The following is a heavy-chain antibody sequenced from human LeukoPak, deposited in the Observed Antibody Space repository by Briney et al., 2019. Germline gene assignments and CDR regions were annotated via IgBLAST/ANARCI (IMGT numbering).Heavy chain of an antibody. D-gene: IGHD2-21*01. V-gene: IGHV4-30-4*08. CDR2: IYYSGST. Sequence: PSETLSLTCTVSGGSISSGDYYWSWIRQPPGKGLEWIGYIYYSGSTYYNPSLKSRATISVDTSKNQFSLKLSSVTAADTAVYYCARDLVVIATKYAPTLWGQGTMVTVSS. CDR1: GGSISSGDYY. CDR3: ARDLVVIATKYAPTL. J-gene: IGHJ3*01.